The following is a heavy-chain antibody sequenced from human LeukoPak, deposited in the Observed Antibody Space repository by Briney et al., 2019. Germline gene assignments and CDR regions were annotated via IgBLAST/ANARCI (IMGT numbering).Heavy chain of an antibody. V-gene: IGHV3-53*01. D-gene: IGHD2-15*01. CDR2: IYSGGST. CDR1: GFTVSSNY. CDR3: ARVPYVPENCSGGSCYHWYFDL. Sequence: PGGSLRLSCAASGFTVSSNYMSWVRQAPGKGLEWVSVIYSGGSTYYADSVKGRFTISRDNSKNTLYLQMNSLRAEDTAVYYCARVPYVPENCSGGSCYHWYFDLWGRGTLVTVSS. J-gene: IGHJ2*01.